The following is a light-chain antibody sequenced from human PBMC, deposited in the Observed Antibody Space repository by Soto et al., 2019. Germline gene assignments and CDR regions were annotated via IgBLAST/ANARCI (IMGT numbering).Light chain of an antibody. CDR2: KAS. V-gene: IGKV1-5*03. Sequence: DIQMTQSPSTLSASVGERVTITCRASQSISNWLAWYQKKPGTAPKLLIYKASSLQSGVPSRFSGSGSGTEFTLTISSLQPDDFATYFCQVYNTHYAWTFGQGTKVEIK. CDR3: QVYNTHYAWT. CDR1: QSISNW. J-gene: IGKJ1*01.